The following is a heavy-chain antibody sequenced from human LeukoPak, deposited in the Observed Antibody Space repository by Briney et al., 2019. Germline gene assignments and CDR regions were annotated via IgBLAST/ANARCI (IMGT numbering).Heavy chain of an antibody. V-gene: IGHV4-61*02. D-gene: IGHD3-10*01. J-gene: IGHJ4*02. Sequence: SQTLSLTCTVSGGSISNGSYYLSWIRQPAEKGLEWIGRVYTSGSTNYNPSLKSRVAISIDTSKDQFSLKLNSATAADTAVYYCAREVYYNAYYFDYWGQGTLVTVSS. CDR1: GGSISNGSYY. CDR3: AREVYYNAYYFDY. CDR2: VYTSGST.